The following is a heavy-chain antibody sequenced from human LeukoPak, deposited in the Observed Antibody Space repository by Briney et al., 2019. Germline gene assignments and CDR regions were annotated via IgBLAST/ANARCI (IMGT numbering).Heavy chain of an antibody. D-gene: IGHD4-23*01. CDR2: IVVGSGNT. V-gene: IGHV1-58*01. CDR3: AAEGRPTVVTFRKGAVDL. CDR1: GFTFTSSA. Sequence: SVKVSCKASGFTFTSSAVQWVQQARGHRLEWIGWIVVGSGNTNYAQKFQERVTITRDMSTSTVYMELSSLRSEDTAVYYCAAEGRPTVVTFRKGAVDLWGQGTMVTVSS. J-gene: IGHJ3*01.